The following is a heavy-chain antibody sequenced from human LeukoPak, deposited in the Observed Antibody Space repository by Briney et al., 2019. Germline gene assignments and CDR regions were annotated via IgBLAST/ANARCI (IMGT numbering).Heavy chain of an antibody. D-gene: IGHD3-10*01. V-gene: IGHV1-24*01. CDR3: ATVIRRAKMYYYGSGSYSWFDP. CDR2: FDPEDGET. J-gene: IGHJ5*02. CDR1: GYTLTELS. Sequence: PGASVKVSCKVSGYTLTELSMHWVRQAPGKGLEWMGGFDPEDGETIHAQKFQGRVTMTEDTSTDTAYMELSSLRSEDTAVYYCATVIRRAKMYYYGSGSYSWFDPWGQGTLVTVSS.